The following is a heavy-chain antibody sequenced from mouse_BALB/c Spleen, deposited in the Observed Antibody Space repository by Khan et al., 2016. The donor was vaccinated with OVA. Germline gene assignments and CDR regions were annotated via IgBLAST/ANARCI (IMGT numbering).Heavy chain of an antibody. CDR3: ARKNYYGYAMDY. J-gene: IGHJ4*01. Sequence: EVQLQESGPGLVKPSQSLSLTCTVTGYSITSGYAWNWIRQFPGNKLEWMGYISYSGSTSYNPSLRSRISITRDTSKNQFFLQLNSVTTEDTATDDCARKNYYGYAMDYWGQGTSVTVSS. V-gene: IGHV3-2*02. D-gene: IGHD1-1*01. CDR1: GYSITSGYA. CDR2: ISYSGST.